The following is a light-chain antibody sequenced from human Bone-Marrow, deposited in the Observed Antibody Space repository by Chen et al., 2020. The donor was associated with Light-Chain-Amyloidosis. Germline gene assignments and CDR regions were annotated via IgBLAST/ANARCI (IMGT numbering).Light chain of an antibody. CDR1: NIGSTS. Sequence: SYVLTQPSSVSVAPGQTATIACGGNNIGSTSVHWYQQTPGQAPLLVVYDDSHRPSGIPGRLSGCSAGTTATRPISRVGDGDEADYYCQVWDRSSDGPVFGGGTKLTVL. CDR2: DDS. CDR3: QVWDRSSDGPV. J-gene: IGLJ3*02. V-gene: IGLV3-21*02.